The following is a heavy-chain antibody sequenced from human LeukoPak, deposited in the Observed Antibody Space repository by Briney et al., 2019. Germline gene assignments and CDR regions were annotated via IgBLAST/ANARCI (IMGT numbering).Heavy chain of an antibody. CDR2: ISAYNGKT. CDR1: DYIFTSYG. J-gene: IGHJ5*02. CDR3: ARSPAKVYIGYCCRTGCDRGNWFEP. Sequence: ASVNASCKASDYIFTSYGISWVRQAPGQGLEGMGWISAYNGKTNYPQNIRGRVPTTTYPSTGTGYIQLSSLRSDDTAVYYCARSPAKVYIGYCCRTGCDRGNWFEPWCQGTLITVSS. D-gene: IGHD2-2*01. V-gene: IGHV1-18*01.